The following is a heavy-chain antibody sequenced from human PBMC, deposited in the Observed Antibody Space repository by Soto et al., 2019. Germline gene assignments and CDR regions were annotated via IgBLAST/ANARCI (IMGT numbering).Heavy chain of an antibody. V-gene: IGHV4-31*03. Sequence: SETLSLTCTVSGGSISSGGYYWSWIRQHPGKGLEWIGYIYYSGSTYYNPSLKSRVTISVDTSKNQFSLKLSSVTAADTAVYYCARLPRGGWYLDYWGQGTLVTVS. CDR2: IYYSGST. CDR1: GGSISSGGYY. D-gene: IGHD6-19*01. CDR3: ARLPRGGWYLDY. J-gene: IGHJ4*02.